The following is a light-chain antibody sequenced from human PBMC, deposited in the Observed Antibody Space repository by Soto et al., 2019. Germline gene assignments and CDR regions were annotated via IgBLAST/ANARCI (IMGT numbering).Light chain of an antibody. V-gene: IGKV1-5*03. J-gene: IGKJ5*01. CDR2: KTS. Sequence: DIQMTPSPSTLSASVGDRVTITCRASQSISNWLAWYQQTPGKAPKLLIYKTSNLDSGVPSRFSGSGSGTDFTLTISRLEPEDFAVYYCQQYGSSPRITFGQGTRREIK. CDR1: QSISNW. CDR3: QQYGSSPRIT.